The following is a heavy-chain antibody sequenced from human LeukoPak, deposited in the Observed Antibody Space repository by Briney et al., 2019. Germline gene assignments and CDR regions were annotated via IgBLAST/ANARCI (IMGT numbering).Heavy chain of an antibody. J-gene: IGHJ5*02. CDR2: IYSGGST. CDR3: ARDRGCSSTSCYGWFDP. CDR1: GFTVSSNH. V-gene: IGHV3-53*01. Sequence: GGSLRLSCAASGFTVSSNHMSWVRQAPGKGLEWVSVIYSGGSTYYADSVKGRFTISRDNSKNTLYLQMNSLRAEDTAVYYCARDRGCSSTSCYGWFDPWGQGTLVTVSS. D-gene: IGHD2-2*01.